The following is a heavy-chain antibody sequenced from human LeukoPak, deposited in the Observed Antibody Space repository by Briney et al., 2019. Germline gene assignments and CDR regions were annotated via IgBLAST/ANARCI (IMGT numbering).Heavy chain of an antibody. Sequence: YPSETLSLTCTVSGYSISSGYYWGWIRQPPGKGLEWIGSIYHSGSTYYNPSLKSRVTISVDTSKNQFSLKLSPVTAADTAVYYCARAVTMIVVVIPGYFDYWGQGTLVTVSS. CDR1: GYSISSGYY. CDR2: IYHSGST. V-gene: IGHV4-38-2*02. D-gene: IGHD3-22*01. J-gene: IGHJ4*02. CDR3: ARAVTMIVVVIPGYFDY.